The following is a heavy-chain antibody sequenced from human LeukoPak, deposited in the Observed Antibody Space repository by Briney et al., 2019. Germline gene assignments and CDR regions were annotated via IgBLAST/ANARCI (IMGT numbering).Heavy chain of an antibody. CDR2: IYSGGST. CDR3: ARDDGSSWFDFDY. Sequence: GGSLRLSCAASGFTVSSNYMSWVRQAPGKGLEWVSVIYSGGSTYYADSVKGRFTISRDNSKNTLYLQMNSLGAEDTAVYYCARDDGSSWFDFDYWGQGTLVTVSS. D-gene: IGHD6-13*01. J-gene: IGHJ4*02. CDR1: GFTVSSNY. V-gene: IGHV3-66*02.